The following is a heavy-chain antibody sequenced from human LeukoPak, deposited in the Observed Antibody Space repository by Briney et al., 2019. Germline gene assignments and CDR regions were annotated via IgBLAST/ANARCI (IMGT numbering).Heavy chain of an antibody. CDR3: ARAQGGGQLLWFGEPIDY. V-gene: IGHV3-21*01. D-gene: IGHD3-10*01. J-gene: IGHJ4*02. Sequence: GGSLSLSCAASGFTFSSYSMNWVRQAPGKGLEWVSSISSSSSYIYYADSVKGRFTISRDNAKNSLYLQMNSLRAEDTAVYYCARAQGGGQLLWFGEPIDYWGQGTLVTVSS. CDR1: GFTFSSYS. CDR2: ISSSSSYI.